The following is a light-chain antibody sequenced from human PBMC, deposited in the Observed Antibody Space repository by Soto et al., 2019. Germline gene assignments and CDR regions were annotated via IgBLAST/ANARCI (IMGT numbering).Light chain of an antibody. V-gene: IGKV3-15*01. Sequence: DIVLTQSPATLSLSPGQRATLSCRASQKISGYLAWYQQKPGQSPRLLIYGASTRATGIPPRFSGSGSGTEFTLTISSLQSEDFAVYYCQKYNNWPLVFGHGTKVEVK. J-gene: IGKJ1*01. CDR3: QKYNNWPLV. CDR1: QKISGY. CDR2: GAS.